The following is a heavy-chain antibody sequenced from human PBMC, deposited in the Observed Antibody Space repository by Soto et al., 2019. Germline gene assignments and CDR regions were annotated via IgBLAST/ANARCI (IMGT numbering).Heavy chain of an antibody. D-gene: IGHD3-10*01. Sequence: QVQLVQSGAEVKKPGASVKVSCKASGYTFTDYYMHWVRQAPGQGLEWMGLISPSGDSTTYAQQFQGRVTMTRDTSTTTVYMELSSLRSDDTAVYYCAREVGSFDSWGQGTLVTVAS. CDR3: AREVGSFDS. CDR2: ISPSGDST. CDR1: GYTFTDYY. J-gene: IGHJ4*02. V-gene: IGHV1-46*01.